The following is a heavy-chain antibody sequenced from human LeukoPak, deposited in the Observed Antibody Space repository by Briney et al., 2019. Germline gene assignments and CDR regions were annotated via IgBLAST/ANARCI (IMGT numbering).Heavy chain of an antibody. V-gene: IGHV5-51*01. J-gene: IGHJ4*02. CDR3: ARGDYDYVWGSYRRFDY. Sequence: GESLKISCKGSEYSFTSYWIGWVRQMPGKGLEWMGIIYPGDSDTRYSPSFQGQVTISADKSISTAYLQWSSLKASDTAMYYCARGDYDYVWGSYRRFDYWGQGTLVTVSS. D-gene: IGHD3-16*02. CDR2: IYPGDSDT. CDR1: EYSFTSYW.